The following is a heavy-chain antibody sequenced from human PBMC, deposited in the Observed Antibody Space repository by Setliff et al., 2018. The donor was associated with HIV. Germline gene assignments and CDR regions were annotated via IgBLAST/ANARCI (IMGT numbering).Heavy chain of an antibody. J-gene: IGHJ4*02. V-gene: IGHV4-34*01. D-gene: IGHD3-22*01. CDR3: ARGALSLTMTKLLSFFDS. Sequence: PSETLSLTCAVYGGSFSDYYWSWIRQPPGKGLEWIGEIYHRGKTNYNPSLKSRVTISVVTSKSHFSLKMTSVTAADTAIYFCARGALSLTMTKLLSFFDSWGQGTQVTVSS. CDR1: GGSFSDYY. CDR2: IYHRGKT.